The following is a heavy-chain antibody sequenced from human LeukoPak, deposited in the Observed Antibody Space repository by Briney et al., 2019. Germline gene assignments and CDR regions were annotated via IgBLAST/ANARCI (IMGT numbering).Heavy chain of an antibody. D-gene: IGHD2-15*01. CDR3: ARGAPGSYCSGGSCPYFDY. Sequence: ASVKVSCKASGYTFTSYGISWVRQAPGQGLEWMGWMNPNSGNTGYAQKFQGRVTMTRNTSISTAYMELSSLRSEDTAVYYCARGAPGSYCSGGSCPYFDYWGQGTLVSVSS. CDR2: MNPNSGNT. V-gene: IGHV1-8*02. J-gene: IGHJ4*02. CDR1: GYTFTSYG.